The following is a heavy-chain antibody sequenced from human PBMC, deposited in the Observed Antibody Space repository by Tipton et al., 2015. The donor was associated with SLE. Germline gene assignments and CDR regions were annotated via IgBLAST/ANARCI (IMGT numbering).Heavy chain of an antibody. Sequence: QLVQSGGGVVQPGRSLRLSCAASGFAFSSYAMSWVRQAPGKGPEWVSSISAIGTTTYYTDSVKGRFSISRDNSKNTLYLQMNSLRAEDTAVYYCAKGRGGDRFDYWGQGTLVTVSS. D-gene: IGHD2-21*02. CDR1: GFAFSSYA. J-gene: IGHJ4*02. CDR3: AKGRGGDRFDY. V-gene: IGHV3-23*04. CDR2: ISAIGTTT.